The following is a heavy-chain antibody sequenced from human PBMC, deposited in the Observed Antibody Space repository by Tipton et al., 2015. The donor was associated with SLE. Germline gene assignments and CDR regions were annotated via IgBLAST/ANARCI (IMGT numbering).Heavy chain of an antibody. J-gene: IGHJ4*02. CDR3: ARRINLDY. CDR2: IRYDGSNK. Sequence: SLRLSCAASGFTFSDYGMHWVRQAPGKGLEWVAFIRYDGSNKYYADSVKGRFTISRDNSKNTLYLQMISLRAEDTAVYYCARRINLDYWGQGTLVTVSS. V-gene: IGHV3-30*19. D-gene: IGHD3-16*01. CDR1: GFTFSDYG.